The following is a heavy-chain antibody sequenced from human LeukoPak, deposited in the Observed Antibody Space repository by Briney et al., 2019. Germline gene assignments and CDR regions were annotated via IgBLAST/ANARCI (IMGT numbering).Heavy chain of an antibody. CDR2: IKQDGSEK. J-gene: IGHJ4*02. D-gene: IGHD3-10*01. CDR3: ARDGYYYGSGSYWEADY. V-gene: IGHV3-7*01. Sequence: GGSLRLSCAASGFTFSSYWMSLVRQAPGKGLEWVANIKQDGSEKYYVDSVKGRFTISRDNAKNSLYLQMNSLRAEDTAVYYCARDGYYYGSGSYWEADYWGQGTLVTVSS. CDR1: GFTFSSYW.